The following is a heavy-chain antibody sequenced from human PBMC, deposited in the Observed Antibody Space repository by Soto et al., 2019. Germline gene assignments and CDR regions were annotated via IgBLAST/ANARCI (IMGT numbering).Heavy chain of an antibody. CDR1: GFTFSSYY. CDR2: IAPDGTST. J-gene: IGHJ4*02. D-gene: IGHD1-7*01. CDR3: VAYNWNYPNY. V-gene: IGHV3-74*01. Sequence: VQLVESGGGLVQPGGSLRLSCVASGFTFSSYYLYWVRQAPGKGLLWVSRIAPDGTSTGYADPVRGRFTISRDNAENTLYLQMNSLRAEDTAVYYCVAYNWNYPNYWGQGTLVTVSS.